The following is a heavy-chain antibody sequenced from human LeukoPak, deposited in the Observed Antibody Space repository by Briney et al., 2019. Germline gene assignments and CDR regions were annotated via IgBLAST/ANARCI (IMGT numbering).Heavy chain of an antibody. V-gene: IGHV7-4-1*02. CDR1: GYSFTMYG. Sequence: GASVKVSCKASGYSFTMYGMNWVRQAPGQGLEWMGRTNTNTGNPTYAQGFTGRFVFSLDTSVSTAYLQISSLKAEDTAVYYCANRYCSGGSCYPDAFDIWGQGTMVTVSS. J-gene: IGHJ3*02. CDR3: ANRYCSGGSCYPDAFDI. D-gene: IGHD2-15*01. CDR2: TNTNTGNP.